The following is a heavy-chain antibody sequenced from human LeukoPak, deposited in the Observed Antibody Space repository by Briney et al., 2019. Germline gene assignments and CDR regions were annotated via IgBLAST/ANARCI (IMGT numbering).Heavy chain of an antibody. CDR2: IYNSGST. Sequence: SETLSLTCAVYGGSFSGYYWNWIRQPPGKGLEWIGSIYNSGSTTYNPSLKSRVTISGDTSKNQFSLKLSSVTAADTAVYYCTRDRKLGFWGQGTLVTVSS. CDR3: TRDRKLGF. V-gene: IGHV4-59*01. CDR1: GGSFSGYY. D-gene: IGHD1-26*01. J-gene: IGHJ4*02.